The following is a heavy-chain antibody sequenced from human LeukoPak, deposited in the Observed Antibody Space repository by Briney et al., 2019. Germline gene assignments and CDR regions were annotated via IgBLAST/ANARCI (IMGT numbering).Heavy chain of an antibody. CDR3: ARVSHGYDFWSGSKAPGAFDI. J-gene: IGHJ3*02. V-gene: IGHV4-59*01. CDR1: GGSISSYY. D-gene: IGHD3-3*01. Sequence: SETLSLTCTVSGGSISSYYWSWIRQPPGKGLEWIGYIYYSGSTNYNPSLKSRVTISVDTSKNQLSLKLSSVTAADTAVYYCARVSHGYDFWSGSKAPGAFDIWGQGTMVTVSS. CDR2: IYYSGST.